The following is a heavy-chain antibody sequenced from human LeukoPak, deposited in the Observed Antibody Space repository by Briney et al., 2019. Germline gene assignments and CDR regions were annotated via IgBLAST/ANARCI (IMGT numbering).Heavy chain of an antibody. D-gene: IGHD4-11*01. V-gene: IGHV3-7*04. J-gene: IGHJ4*02. CDR3: ARDRGYSTFDF. CDR2: INQDESEE. Sequence: GGSLRLSCAASGFTFSSYWMSWVRQAPGKGLEWVANINQDESEENFMDSVKGRFSISRDNAKRSLYLQMNSLRAEDTAMYYCARDRGYSTFDFWGQGTLVTVSS. CDR1: GFTFSSYW.